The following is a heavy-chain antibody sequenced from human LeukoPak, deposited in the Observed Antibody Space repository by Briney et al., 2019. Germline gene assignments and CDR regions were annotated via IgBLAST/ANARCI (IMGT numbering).Heavy chain of an antibody. V-gene: IGHV4-34*01. J-gene: IGHJ4*02. Sequence: SETLSLTCAVYGGSFSGYYWSWIRQPPGKGLEWIGEINHSGSTNYNPSLKSRVTISVDTPKNQFSLKLSSVTAADTAVYYCARGLGTWTQTDYWGQGTLVTVSS. CDR1: GGSFSGYY. CDR3: ARGLGTWTQTDY. CDR2: INHSGST. D-gene: IGHD1-1*01.